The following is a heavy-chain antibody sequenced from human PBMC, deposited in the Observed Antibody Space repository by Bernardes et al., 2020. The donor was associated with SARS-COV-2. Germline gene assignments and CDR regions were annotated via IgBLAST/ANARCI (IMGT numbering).Heavy chain of an antibody. J-gene: IGHJ2*01. D-gene: IGHD3-10*01. Sequence: SESLSLTCTVSGGSISSYYLAWIRQPPGKGLEWIGYIYYSGSTNYNPSLKSRFTISVDRSQNQFSLNLSSLTPADTAVSYCERDLSHLVRRGFDLWGHGTLVTVSS. V-gene: IGHV4-59*01. CDR3: ERDLSHLVRRGFDL. CDR1: GGSISSYY. CDR2: IYYSGST.